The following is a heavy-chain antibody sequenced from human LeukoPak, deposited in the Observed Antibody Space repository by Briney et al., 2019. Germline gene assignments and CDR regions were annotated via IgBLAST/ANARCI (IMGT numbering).Heavy chain of an antibody. CDR2: ISSDGSRV. V-gene: IGHV3-74*01. Sequence: GGSLRLSCAASGFTFSDYWMHWVRQAPGKGLVWVSRISSDGSRVTYADSVKGRFTISRNNAKNTLYLQMNSLRAEDTAVYYCARDGLAAATLHWCFDLWGRGTLVTVSS. J-gene: IGHJ2*01. D-gene: IGHD1-26*01. CDR1: GFTFSDYW. CDR3: ARDGLAAATLHWCFDL.